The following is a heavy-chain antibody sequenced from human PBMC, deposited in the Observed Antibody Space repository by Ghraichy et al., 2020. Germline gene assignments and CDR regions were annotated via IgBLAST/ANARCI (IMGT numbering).Heavy chain of an antibody. V-gene: IGHV4-30-2*01. CDR3: ARVSSDIGSSTSCYVPSEGVPNWYFDL. D-gene: IGHD2-2*01. J-gene: IGHJ2*01. CDR2: IYDSGST. CDR1: GGSISSGGYS. Sequence: SETLSLTCAVSGGSISSGGYSWIWLRQPPGKGREWIGYIYDSGSTYYNPSLKSRVTISVDRSKNQFSLKLSSVTAADTAVYYCARVSSDIGSSTSCYVPSEGVPNWYFDLWGRGTLVTVSS.